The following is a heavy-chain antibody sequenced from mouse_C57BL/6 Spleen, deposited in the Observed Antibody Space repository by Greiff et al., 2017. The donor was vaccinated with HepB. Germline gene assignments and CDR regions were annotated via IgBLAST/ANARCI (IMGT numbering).Heavy chain of an antibody. CDR2: INPSTGGT. CDR1: GYSFTGYY. J-gene: IGHJ4*01. Sequence: EVQGVESGPELVKPGASVKISCKASGYSFTGYYMNWVKQSPEKSLEWIGEINPSTGGTTYNQKFKAKATLTVDKSSSSAYMQLKSLTSEDSAVYYCARSPYDGNYYAMDYWGQGTSVTVSS. D-gene: IGHD2-12*01. V-gene: IGHV1-42*01. CDR3: ARSPYDGNYYAMDY.